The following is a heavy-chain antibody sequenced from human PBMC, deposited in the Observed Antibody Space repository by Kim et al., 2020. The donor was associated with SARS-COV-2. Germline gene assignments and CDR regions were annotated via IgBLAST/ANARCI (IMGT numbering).Heavy chain of an antibody. J-gene: IGHJ4*02. CDR3: ARPVAVAGSYYFDY. D-gene: IGHD6-19*01. V-gene: IGHV4-39*01. CDR1: GGSISSSSYY. Sequence: SETLSLTCTVSGGSISSSSYYWGWIRQPPGKGLEWIGSIYYSGSTYYNPSLKSRVTISVDTSKNQFSLKLRSVTAADMAVYYCARPVAVAGSYYFDYWGQGTLVTVSS. CDR2: IYYSGST.